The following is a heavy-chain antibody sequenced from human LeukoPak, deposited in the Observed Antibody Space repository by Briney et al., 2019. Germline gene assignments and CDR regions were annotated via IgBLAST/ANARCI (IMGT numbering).Heavy chain of an antibody. J-gene: IGHJ4*02. CDR2: MNPNSGST. Sequence: ASVKVSCKASGYTFTSYDINWVRQANGQGLEWMGWMNPNSGSTGYAQKFQGRVTITRNTSISTDYMELSGLRSEDTAVYYCARGRSTGYPYYFEYWGEGTRVTV. CDR1: GYTFTSYD. V-gene: IGHV1-8*03. D-gene: IGHD5-12*01. CDR3: ARGRSTGYPYYFEY.